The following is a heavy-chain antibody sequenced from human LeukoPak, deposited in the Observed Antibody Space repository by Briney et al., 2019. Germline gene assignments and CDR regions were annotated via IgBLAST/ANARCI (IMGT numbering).Heavy chain of an antibody. CDR3: ARKSIPGYSSSWFDY. D-gene: IGHD6-13*01. J-gene: IGHJ4*02. Sequence: SETLSLTCIVSGDSISNYYWSWIRQPPGKGLEWIGYIYYNGGTNYNPSLKSRVTISVDTSKNQFSLMLSSVTAADTAVYYCARKSIPGYSSSWFDYWGQGTLVTVSS. CDR1: GDSISNYY. V-gene: IGHV4-59*01. CDR2: IYYNGGT.